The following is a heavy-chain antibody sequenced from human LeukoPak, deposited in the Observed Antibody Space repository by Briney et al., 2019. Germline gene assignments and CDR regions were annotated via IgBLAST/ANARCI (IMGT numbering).Heavy chain of an antibody. Sequence: PGGSLRLSCAASGFTLSSYAMSWVRQAPGRGLEWVSGISGSNGNTYYADSVKGRFIISRDNSKNTLYLQMNSLRAEDTAVYYCAKDPSATYWGSLFDYWGQGTLVTASS. CDR1: GFTLSSYA. J-gene: IGHJ4*02. CDR2: ISGSNGNT. CDR3: AKDPSATYWGSLFDY. D-gene: IGHD1-26*01. V-gene: IGHV3-23*01.